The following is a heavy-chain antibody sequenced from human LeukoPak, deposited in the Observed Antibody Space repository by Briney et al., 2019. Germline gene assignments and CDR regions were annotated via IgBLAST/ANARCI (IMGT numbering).Heavy chain of an antibody. Sequence: GASVKVSCKASGYTFSNYGISWVRQAPGLGLERMGWTSYNGNTNYAQKFQDRVTMTTDTSTTTAYMELRSLESDDTAVYYCARHSSSGWQALGYWGQGTLVTVSS. V-gene: IGHV1-18*04. CDR2: TSYNGNT. D-gene: IGHD6-19*01. J-gene: IGHJ4*02. CDR1: GYTFSNYG. CDR3: ARHSSSGWQALGY.